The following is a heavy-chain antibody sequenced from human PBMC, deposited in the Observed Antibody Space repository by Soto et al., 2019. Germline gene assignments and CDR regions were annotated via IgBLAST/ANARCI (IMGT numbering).Heavy chain of an antibody. Sequence: ASVKVSCKASGYTFTSYGISWVRQAPGQGLEWMGWISAYNGNTNYADSVKGRFTISRDNSKNTLYLQMNSLRAEDTAVYYCAKDSGDHNWFDPWGQGTLVTVSS. CDR3: AKDSGDHNWFDP. J-gene: IGHJ5*02. CDR2: ISAYNGNT. V-gene: IGHV1-18*01. CDR1: GYTFTSYG. D-gene: IGHD2-21*01.